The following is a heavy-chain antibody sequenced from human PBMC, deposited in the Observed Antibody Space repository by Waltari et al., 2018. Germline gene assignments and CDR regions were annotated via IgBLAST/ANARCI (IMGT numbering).Heavy chain of an antibody. CDR3: AKDQAEWLVLDGYFDS. CDR1: GFNFSNYA. V-gene: IGHV3-23*01. J-gene: IGHJ4*02. Sequence: EVQLLESGGDLEQPGGSLRISCVGSGFNFSNYAMNGVRQAPGKGLEWVSTMSGTGDYTYYADSVKGRFTISRDNSKNTVFLHMNNLRVEDTAIYFCAKDQAEWLVLDGYFDSWGQGTPVTVSS. D-gene: IGHD6-19*01. CDR2: MSGTGDYT.